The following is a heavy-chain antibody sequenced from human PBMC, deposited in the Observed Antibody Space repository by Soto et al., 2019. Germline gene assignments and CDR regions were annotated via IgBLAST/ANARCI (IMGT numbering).Heavy chain of an antibody. Sequence: EVQLVESGGVVVQPGGALRLSCGASGFTFDDYTLHWVRQAPGQGLELVSLIRWDGGSTDCADSVKCRFTISRDNRENSLYLQRDSLRTEDTDLYYCAQGRKEMATIPPDYWGKGTLVTVSS. V-gene: IGHV3-43*01. CDR3: AQGRKEMATIPPDY. CDR2: IRWDGGST. CDR1: GFTFDDYT. D-gene: IGHD5-12*01. J-gene: IGHJ4*02.